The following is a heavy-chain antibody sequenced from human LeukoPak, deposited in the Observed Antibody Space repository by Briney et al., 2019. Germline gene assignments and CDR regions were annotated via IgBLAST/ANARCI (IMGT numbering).Heavy chain of an antibody. J-gene: IGHJ6*02. CDR1: GFTFSRHG. Sequence: GGSLRLSCAPSGFTFSRHGMHWVRQAPGKGLEWVAIISNDGSRKYYAHSVEGRFTISRDNAKNSLHLQMNSLRAEDTAVYYCAREFGEATIFGVVRNTRYGMDVWGQGTTVTVSS. V-gene: IGHV3-30*03. CDR3: AREFGEATIFGVVRNTRYGMDV. D-gene: IGHD3-3*01. CDR2: ISNDGSRK.